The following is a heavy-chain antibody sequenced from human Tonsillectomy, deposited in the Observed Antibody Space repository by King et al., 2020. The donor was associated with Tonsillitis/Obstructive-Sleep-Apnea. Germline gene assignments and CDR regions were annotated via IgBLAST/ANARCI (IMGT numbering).Heavy chain of an antibody. Sequence: QLQESGPGLVKPSQTLSLTCTVSGGSISSGGYYWSWIRQHPGKGLEWIGYIYYSGSTYYNPSLKSRVTISVDTSKNQFSLKLSSVTAADTAVYYCARAGGTSVFIVSSSCDPWGQGTLVTVSS. CDR3: ARAGGTSVFIVSSSCDP. D-gene: IGHD3-16*01. J-gene: IGHJ5*02. CDR2: IYYSGST. V-gene: IGHV4-31*03. CDR1: GGSISSGGYY.